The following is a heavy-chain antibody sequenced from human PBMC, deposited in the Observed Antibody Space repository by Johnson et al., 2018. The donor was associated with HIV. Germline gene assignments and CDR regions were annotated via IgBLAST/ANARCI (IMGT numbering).Heavy chain of an antibody. D-gene: IGHD3-9*01. V-gene: IGHV3-30*02. Sequence: VQLVESGGGVVQPGGSLRLSCAASEFTFSTYGMHWVRQAPGKGLEWVAFIRYDGSNKYYADSVKGRFTISRDNSKNTLYLQMNSLRAEDTAVYYCAKEFRLGYPPQIDAFDIWGQGTMVTVSS. J-gene: IGHJ3*02. CDR1: EFTFSTYG. CDR3: AKEFRLGYPPQIDAFDI. CDR2: IRYDGSNK.